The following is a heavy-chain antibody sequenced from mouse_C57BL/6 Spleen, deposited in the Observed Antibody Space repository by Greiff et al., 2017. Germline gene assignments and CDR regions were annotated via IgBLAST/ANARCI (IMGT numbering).Heavy chain of an antibody. CDR3: ARGVGALYYFDY. CDR1: GYTFPGYW. D-gene: IGHD1-1*02. CDR2: ILPRSGST. Sequence: QVQLHQSGAELMKPGASVQLFCKATGYTFPGYWLEWVNQRPGHGLEWIGEILPRSGSTNYNESFKGKATFTADTSSNTAYMQISSLTTQDSAIYYCARGVGALYYFDYWGQGTTLAVSS. J-gene: IGHJ2*01. V-gene: IGHV1-9*01.